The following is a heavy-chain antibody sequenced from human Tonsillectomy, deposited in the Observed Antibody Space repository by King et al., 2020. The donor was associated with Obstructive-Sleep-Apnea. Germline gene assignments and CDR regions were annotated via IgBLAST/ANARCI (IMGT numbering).Heavy chain of an antibody. Sequence: EVQLVESGGGLVQPGGSLRLSCAASGFILDNYNMNWVRQAPGKGLEWVSYIRSSANTIYYADSVKGRFTISSANAKNSLYLQMNSLRAEDTAVYYGTRGLDCWGQGTLVTVSS. CDR1: GFILDNYN. V-gene: IGHV3-48*04. CDR3: TRGLDC. CDR2: IRSSANTI. J-gene: IGHJ4*02.